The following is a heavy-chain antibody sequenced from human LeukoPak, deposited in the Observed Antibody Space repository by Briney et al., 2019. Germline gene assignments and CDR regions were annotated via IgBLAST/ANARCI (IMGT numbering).Heavy chain of an antibody. J-gene: IGHJ6*02. V-gene: IGHV1-8*01. D-gene: IGHD3-22*01. CDR1: GYTFTSYD. CDR2: MNPNSGNT. CDR3: ARSGYYYGYTLYYYYGMDV. Sequence: ASVKVSCKASGYTFTSYDINWVRQATGQGLEWMGWMNPNSGNTGYAQKFQGGVTMTRNTSISTAYMELSSLRSEDTAVYYCARSGYYYGYTLYYYYGMDVWGQGTTVTVSS.